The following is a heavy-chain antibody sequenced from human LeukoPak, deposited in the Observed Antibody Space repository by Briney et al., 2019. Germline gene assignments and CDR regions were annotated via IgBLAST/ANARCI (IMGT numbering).Heavy chain of an antibody. D-gene: IGHD2-21*01. V-gene: IGHV4-39*01. CDR2: IYYSGST. CDR3: ARHQIAGPFDY. CDR1: GGSISSSSYY. Sequence: SETLSLTCTVSGGSISSSSYYWGWIRQPPGKGLEWIGSIYYSGSTYYNPSLKSRVTISVDTSKNQFSLRLSSVTAADTAVYYCARHQIAGPFDYWGQGTLVTVSS. J-gene: IGHJ4*02.